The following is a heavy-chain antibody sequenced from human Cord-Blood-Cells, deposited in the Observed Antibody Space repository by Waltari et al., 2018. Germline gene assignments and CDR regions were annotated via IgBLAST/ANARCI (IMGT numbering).Heavy chain of an antibody. CDR2: IYDSGST. Sequence: QVQLQESGPGLVKPSETMSLTCTVSGGSISSYYWSWIRQPPGKGLEWIGYIYDSGSTNYTHSLKSRVTISVDTSKNQFSLKLSSVTAADTAVYYCARMSEATNWFDPWGQGTLVTVSS. D-gene: IGHD5-12*01. CDR3: ARMSEATNWFDP. J-gene: IGHJ5*02. CDR1: GGSISSYY. V-gene: IGHV4-59*01.